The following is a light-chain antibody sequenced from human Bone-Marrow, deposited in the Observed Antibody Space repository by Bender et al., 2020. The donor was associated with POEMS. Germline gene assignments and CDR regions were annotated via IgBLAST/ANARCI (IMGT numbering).Light chain of an antibody. Sequence: QSVLTQPPSASGTPGQSVTISCSGSSSNIGGNTVNWYQQFPGTAPKLLIFSNDQRPSGVHDRFSGSKSGTSASLAISGLQSEDEADYYCATWDDSLNGWVFGGGTKLSVL. V-gene: IGLV1-44*01. CDR1: SSNIGGNT. J-gene: IGLJ3*02. CDR3: ATWDDSLNGWV. CDR2: SND.